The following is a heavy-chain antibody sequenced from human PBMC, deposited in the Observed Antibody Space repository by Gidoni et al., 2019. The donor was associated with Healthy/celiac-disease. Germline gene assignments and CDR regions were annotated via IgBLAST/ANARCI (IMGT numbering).Heavy chain of an antibody. V-gene: IGHV3-23*01. CDR2: ISGSGGST. CDR1: TYSCDA. D-gene: IGHD2-2*01. J-gene: IGHJ6*02. Sequence: TYSCDAMSFFRQSPGKGLEWVSAISGSGGSTYYADSVKGRFTISRDNSKNTLYLQMNSLRAEDTAVYYCAKFRSLKDIVVVPPHYYYYYGMDVWGQGTTVTVSS. CDR3: AKFRSLKDIVVVPPHYYYYYGMDV.